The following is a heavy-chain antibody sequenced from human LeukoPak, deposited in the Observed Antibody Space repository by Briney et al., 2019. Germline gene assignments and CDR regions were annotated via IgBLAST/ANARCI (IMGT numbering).Heavy chain of an antibody. V-gene: IGHV3-30-3*01. CDR3: ARVVVAGVDY. Sequence: GRSLRLSCAASGFTFSSYAMHWVRQAPGKGLEWVAVISYDGSNKYYADSVKGRFTISRDNSKNTLYLQMNSLRAEDTAVYYCARVVVAGVDYWGQGTLVTVSS. J-gene: IGHJ4*02. CDR1: GFTFSSYA. CDR2: ISYDGSNK. D-gene: IGHD6-19*01.